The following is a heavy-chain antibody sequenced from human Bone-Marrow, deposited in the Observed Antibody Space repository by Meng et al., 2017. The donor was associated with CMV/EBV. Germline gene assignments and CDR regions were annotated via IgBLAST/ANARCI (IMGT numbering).Heavy chain of an antibody. CDR2: IKQDGSEK. J-gene: IGHJ6*02. CDR3: ARDIVVVPADIPYYYGMDV. Sequence: GESLKISCAASGFTFSSYWMSWVRQAPGKGLEWVANIKQDGSEKYYVDSVKGRFTISRDNAKNSLYLQMNSLRAEDTAVYYCARDIVVVPADIPYYYGMDVWGQGTTVTVSS. V-gene: IGHV3-7*01. CDR1: GFTFSSYW. D-gene: IGHD2-2*01.